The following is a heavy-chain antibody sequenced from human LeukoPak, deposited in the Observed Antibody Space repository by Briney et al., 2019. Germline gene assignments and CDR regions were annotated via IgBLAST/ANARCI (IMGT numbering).Heavy chain of an antibody. Sequence: AGASLRLSCAASGFTFSSYAMSWVRQARGKGVEWVSAISGSGGSTYYADSVKGRFTISRDNSKNTLYLQMNSLRAEDTAVYYCAKGQTLAVAGMIYRGQGTLVTVSS. V-gene: IGHV3-23*01. CDR3: AKGQTLAVAGMIY. D-gene: IGHD6-19*01. J-gene: IGHJ4*02. CDR2: ISGSGGST. CDR1: GFTFSSYA.